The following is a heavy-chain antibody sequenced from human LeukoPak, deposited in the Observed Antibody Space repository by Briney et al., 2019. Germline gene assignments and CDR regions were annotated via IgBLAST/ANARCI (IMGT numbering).Heavy chain of an antibody. Sequence: GGPLRLSCAPPGFTVSSNYMSWVRQAPGKGLEWVSVIYSGGSTYYADSVKGRFTISRDNSKNTLYLQMNSLRAEDTAVYYCAINPTPSSGWGQGTLVTVSS. D-gene: IGHD6-19*01. J-gene: IGHJ4*02. CDR1: GFTVSSNY. CDR3: AINPTPSSG. V-gene: IGHV3-53*01. CDR2: IYSGGST.